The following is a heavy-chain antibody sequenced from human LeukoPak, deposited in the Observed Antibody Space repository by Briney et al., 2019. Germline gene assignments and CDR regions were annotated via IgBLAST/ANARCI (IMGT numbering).Heavy chain of an antibody. D-gene: IGHD3-10*01. CDR1: GFSVSSFG. CDR2: ISVNGETT. CDR3: AKGSSVWFGELLLEF. V-gene: IGHV3-23*01. Sequence: GGSLRLSCEVSGFSVSSFGMSWVRQAPGKGLEWISAISVNGETTWYADSVKGRFTISRDNSKNTLYLQMNSLRVEDTAVYYCAKGSSVWFGELLLEFWGQGTLVTVSS. J-gene: IGHJ4*02.